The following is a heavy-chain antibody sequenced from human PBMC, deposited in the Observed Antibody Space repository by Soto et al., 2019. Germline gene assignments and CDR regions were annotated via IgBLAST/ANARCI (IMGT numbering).Heavy chain of an antibody. D-gene: IGHD1-26*01. CDR2: INAGNGNT. CDR3: AREEVGATAAFDY. Sequence: ASVKVSCKASGYTFTSYAMHWVRQAPGQRLEWMGWINAGNGNTKYSQKFQGRVTITGDTSASTAYMELSSLRSEDTAVYYCAREEVGATAAFDYWGQGTLVTVSS. J-gene: IGHJ4*02. V-gene: IGHV1-3*01. CDR1: GYTFTSYA.